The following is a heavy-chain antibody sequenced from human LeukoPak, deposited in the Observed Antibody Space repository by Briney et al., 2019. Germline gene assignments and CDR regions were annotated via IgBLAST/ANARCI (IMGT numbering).Heavy chain of an antibody. CDR1: GFTFTKYW. Sequence: GGSLRLSCAASGFTFTKYWMSWVRQAPGKRLECVASINQDESVKRYVDSAKGRFTISRDNTQNSVYLEMNSLRAEDTALYYCAKDQVGGLGAFDIWGRGTMVTVSS. J-gene: IGHJ3*02. D-gene: IGHD7-27*01. CDR2: INQDESVK. V-gene: IGHV3-7*03. CDR3: AKDQVGGLGAFDI.